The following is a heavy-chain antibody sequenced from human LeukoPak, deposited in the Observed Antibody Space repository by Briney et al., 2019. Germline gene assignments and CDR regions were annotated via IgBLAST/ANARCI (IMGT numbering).Heavy chain of an antibody. D-gene: IGHD3-9*01. V-gene: IGHV4-34*01. Sequence: SETLSLTCAVYGGSFSGYYWSWIRQPPGKGLEWIGEINHSGSTNYNPPLKSRVTISVDTSKNQFSLKLSSVTAADTAVYYCARGPYDILTGPICMDVWGKGTTVTVSS. J-gene: IGHJ6*04. CDR2: INHSGST. CDR3: ARGPYDILTGPICMDV. CDR1: GGSFSGYY.